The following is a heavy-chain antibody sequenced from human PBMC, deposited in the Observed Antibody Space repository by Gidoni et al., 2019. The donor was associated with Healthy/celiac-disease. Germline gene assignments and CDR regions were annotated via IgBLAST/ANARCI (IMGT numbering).Heavy chain of an antibody. V-gene: IGHV4-34*01. Sequence: QVQLQQWGAGLLKPSASLSLPCAVYGGSFSGYYWSWILQPPGKGLEWIGEINHSGSTNYNPSLKRRVTISVDTSKNQFSLKLSSVTAADTAVYYCARGGGSWYYYYYYGMDVWGQGTTVTVSS. D-gene: IGHD6-13*01. CDR3: ARGGGSWYYYYYYGMDV. CDR1: GGSFSGYY. CDR2: INHSGST. J-gene: IGHJ6*02.